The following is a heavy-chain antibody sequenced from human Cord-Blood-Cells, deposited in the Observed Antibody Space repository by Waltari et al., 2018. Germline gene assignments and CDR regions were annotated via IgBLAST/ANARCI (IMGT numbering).Heavy chain of an antibody. CDR3: ARGDFWSGYYFDY. CDR2: XKPNSGNT. D-gene: IGHD3-3*01. V-gene: IGHV1-8*01. CDR1: AHTFTXXD. J-gene: IGHJ4*02. Sequence: VQLVQSQAEVEKHGAXGKVSXEASAHTFTXXDIHCVRKATGQGLGWMXGXKPNSGNTGYAQKFQGRVNMTRNTSISTAYMELSSLRSEDXAVYYCARGDFWSGYYFDYXGQGTLVTVSS.